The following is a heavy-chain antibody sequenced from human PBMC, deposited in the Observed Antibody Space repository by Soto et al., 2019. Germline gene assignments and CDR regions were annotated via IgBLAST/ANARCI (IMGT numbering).Heavy chain of an antibody. Sequence: QVQLVQSGADVKKPGASVKVSCKASGYTFTNYAMHWVRQAPGQRLEWMGWINADKGDTSYSQSLQGRVTITRDTNAXXAYMELSSLQSEDTAVYYCARISGGGGYDPPGVDYWGQGTLVTVSS. D-gene: IGHD5-12*01. V-gene: IGHV1-3*01. CDR3: ARISGGGGYDPPGVDY. J-gene: IGHJ4*02. CDR1: GYTFTNYA. CDR2: INADKGDT.